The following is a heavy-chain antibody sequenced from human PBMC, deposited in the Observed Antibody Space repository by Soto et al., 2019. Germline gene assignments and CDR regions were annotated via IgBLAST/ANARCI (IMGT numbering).Heavy chain of an antibody. V-gene: IGHV6-1*01. CDR2: TYYRSKWYN. D-gene: IGHD2-2*01. J-gene: IGHJ4*02. CDR1: GDSVSSDSAA. Sequence: SQTLSLTCAISGDSVSSDSAAWNWIRQSPSRGLEWLGRTYYRSKWYNDYAVSVKSRITINPDTSKNQFSLQLNSVTPEDTAVYYCARTILGYCSSTSCYAREDDWGQGTLVTVSS. CDR3: ARTILGYCSSTSCYAREDD.